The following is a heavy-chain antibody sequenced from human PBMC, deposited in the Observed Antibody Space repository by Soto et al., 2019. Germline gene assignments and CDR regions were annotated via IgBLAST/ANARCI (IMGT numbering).Heavy chain of an antibody. CDR1: GFPFSIYS. CDR3: ARSVEGHFDY. J-gene: IGHJ4*02. Sequence: EVQLVESGGGLVQPGGSLRLTCAASGFPFSIYSMNWVHQAPGKGLEWSSYITSDTNTIKYADSVKGRFTISRDNAKNLVYLQMNSLRAEDTAVYFCARSVEGHFDYWGQGTVVTVSS. D-gene: IGHD6-19*01. V-gene: IGHV3-48*01. CDR2: ITSDTNTI.